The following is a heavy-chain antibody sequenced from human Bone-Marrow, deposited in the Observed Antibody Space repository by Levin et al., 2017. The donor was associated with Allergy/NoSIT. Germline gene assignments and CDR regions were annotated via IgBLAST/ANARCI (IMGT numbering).Heavy chain of an antibody. D-gene: IGHD1-26*01. CDR1: GFTFSAFG. J-gene: IGHJ4*02. Sequence: GGSLRLSCAASGFTFSAFGMHWVRQTPGRGLEWVAVIWYDGSHKFYADSVKGRFTISRDNSKNTLYLQMNSLRAEDTAVYYCTRDRGEWGQFYFDYWGQGILVTVSS. V-gene: IGHV3-33*01. CDR2: IWYDGSHK. CDR3: TRDRGEWGQFYFDY.